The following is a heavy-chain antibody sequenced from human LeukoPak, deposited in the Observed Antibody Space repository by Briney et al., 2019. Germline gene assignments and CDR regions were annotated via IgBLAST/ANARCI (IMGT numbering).Heavy chain of an antibody. J-gene: IGHJ6*03. V-gene: IGHV1-46*01. D-gene: IGHD2-15*01. CDR2: ISPSGGST. Sequence: ASVKVSCKASGYTFTGYYMHWVRQAPGQGPEWMGVISPSGGSTTYAQKFQGRVTLTRDMSTSTDYLELSSLRSEDTAVYYCARGVVAATFYYYMDVWGKGTTVTVSS. CDR1: GYTFTGYY. CDR3: ARGVVAATFYYYMDV.